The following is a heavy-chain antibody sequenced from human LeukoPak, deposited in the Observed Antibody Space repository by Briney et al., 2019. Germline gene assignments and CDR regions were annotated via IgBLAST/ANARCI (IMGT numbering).Heavy chain of an antibody. D-gene: IGHD1-26*01. CDR1: GGSISSYY. CDR2: IYYSGST. V-gene: IGHV4-59*01. Sequence: SETLSLTCTVSGGSISSYYWSWIRQPPGKGLEWIGYIYYSGSTNYNPSLKSRVTISVDTSKIQFSLKLSSVTAADTAVYYCARDSSGSQGLGYYYYYYMDVWGKGTTVTVSS. J-gene: IGHJ6*03. CDR3: ARDSSGSQGLGYYYYYYMDV.